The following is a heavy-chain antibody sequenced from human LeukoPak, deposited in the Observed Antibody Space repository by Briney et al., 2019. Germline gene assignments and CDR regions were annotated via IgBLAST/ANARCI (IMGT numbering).Heavy chain of an antibody. J-gene: IGHJ4*02. CDR3: ANAPPPYGSGSARN. CDR2: IWYDGSNK. D-gene: IGHD3-10*01. CDR1: GFTFSSYG. V-gene: IGHV3-33*06. Sequence: GGSLRLSCAASGFTFSSYGMHWVRQAPGKGLEWVAVIWYDGSNKYYADSVRGRFTISRENSKNTLYLQMNSLRAEDTAVHYCANAPPPYGSGSARNWGQGTLVTVSS.